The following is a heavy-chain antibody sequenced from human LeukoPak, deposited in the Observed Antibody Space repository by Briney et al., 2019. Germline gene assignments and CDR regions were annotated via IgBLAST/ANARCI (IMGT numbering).Heavy chain of an antibody. V-gene: IGHV3-30*04. CDR2: ISYDGSNK. J-gene: IGHJ4*02. CDR3: ARTRTYYYDSSGYSKPTFDY. D-gene: IGHD3-22*01. Sequence: PGRSLRLSCAASGFTFSSYAIHWVRQAPGKGLEWVAVISYDGSNKYYADSVKGRFTISRDNSNNTLYLQMNSLRAEDTAVYYCARTRTYYYDSSGYSKPTFDYWGQGTLVTVSS. CDR1: GFTFSSYA.